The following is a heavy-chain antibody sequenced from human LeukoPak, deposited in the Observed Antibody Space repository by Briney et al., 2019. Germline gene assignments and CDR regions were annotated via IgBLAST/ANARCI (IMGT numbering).Heavy chain of an antibody. J-gene: IGHJ4*02. D-gene: IGHD6-19*01. CDR1: DYTFTSYG. CDR3: ARIAVAAYYFDY. CDR2: ISAYNGNP. Sequence: GASVKVSCKASDYTFTSYGISWVRQAPGQGLEWMGWISAYNGNPKYAQKLQGRVTMTTDTSTSTAYMELRSLRSDDTAVYYCARIAVAAYYFDYWGQGTLVTVSS. V-gene: IGHV1-18*04.